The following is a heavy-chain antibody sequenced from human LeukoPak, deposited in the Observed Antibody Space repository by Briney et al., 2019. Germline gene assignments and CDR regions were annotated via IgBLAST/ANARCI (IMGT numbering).Heavy chain of an antibody. CDR3: ARDRNYYDSSGYFDY. CDR1: GFTFSSYS. V-gene: IGHV3-48*01. Sequence: GGSLRLSCAAAGFTFSSYSMNWVRQAPGKGLEWVSYISSSSSTIYYADSVKGRFTISRDNAKNSLYLQMNSLRAEDTAVYYCARDRNYYDSSGYFDYWGQGTLVTVSS. CDR2: ISSSSSTI. J-gene: IGHJ4*02. D-gene: IGHD3-22*01.